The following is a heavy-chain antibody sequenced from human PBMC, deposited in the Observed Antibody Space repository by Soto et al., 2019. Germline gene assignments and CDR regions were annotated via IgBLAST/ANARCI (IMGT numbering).Heavy chain of an antibody. CDR2: ISWDGGST. V-gene: IGHV3-43*01. J-gene: IGHJ6*02. Sequence: GGSLRLSCAASGFTFDDYTMHWVRQAPGKGLEWVSLISWDGGSTYYADSVKGRFTISRDNSKNSLYLQMNSLRTEDTALYYCAKSKGDFWSGYGPDPYGMDVWGQGTTVTVSS. CDR1: GFTFDDYT. CDR3: AKSKGDFWSGYGPDPYGMDV. D-gene: IGHD3-3*01.